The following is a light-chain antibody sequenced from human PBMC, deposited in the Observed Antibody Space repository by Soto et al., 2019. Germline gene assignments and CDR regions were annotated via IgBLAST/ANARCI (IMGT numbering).Light chain of an antibody. CDR2: GAS. Sequence: ETVLTQSPDTLSLSPGERVTLSCRASQSLPSNSLAWYQQKPGQAPRLLFYGASSRATGIPDWFVGSGSGTDFTLSVTRLEAEDSAVYFCHQSDDSPWTFGQGTKVEV. CDR3: HQSDDSPWT. V-gene: IGKV3-20*01. J-gene: IGKJ1*01. CDR1: QSLPSNS.